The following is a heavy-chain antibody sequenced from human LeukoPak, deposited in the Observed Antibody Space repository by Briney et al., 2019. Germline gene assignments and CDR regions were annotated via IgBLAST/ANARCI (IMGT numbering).Heavy chain of an antibody. Sequence: SETLSLTCTVSGGSISSYYWSWIRQPPGKGLEWIGYIYYSGSTNYNPSLKSRVTISVDTSKNQFSLKLSSVTAAETAVYYCATNTMVRGVITDYWGQGTLVTVSS. CDR3: ATNTMVRGVITDY. CDR1: GGSISSYY. D-gene: IGHD3-10*01. J-gene: IGHJ4*02. V-gene: IGHV4-59*01. CDR2: IYYSGST.